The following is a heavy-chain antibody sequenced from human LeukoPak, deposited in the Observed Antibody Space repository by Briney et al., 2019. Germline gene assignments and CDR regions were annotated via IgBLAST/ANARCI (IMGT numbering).Heavy chain of an antibody. Sequence: SVKVSCKASGGSFSNHGINWVRQAPGQGLEWMGRIIPILGIANYAQKLQGRGTITADKSTSTAYMELSSLRSEDTAVYYCAKEEREDFYYFDYWGQGTLVTVSS. CDR1: GGSFSNHG. CDR3: AKEEREDFYYFDY. CDR2: IIPILGIA. D-gene: IGHD1-1*01. J-gene: IGHJ4*02. V-gene: IGHV1-69*04.